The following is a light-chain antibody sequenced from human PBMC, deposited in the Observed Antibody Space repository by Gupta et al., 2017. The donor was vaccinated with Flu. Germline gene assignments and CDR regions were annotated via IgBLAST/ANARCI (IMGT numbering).Light chain of an antibody. Sequence: QSAPTQPRSVSGSPGPSVTTPCTGTSNDVGVSNRVSWYEQRPGKAPKLILYDVTERPSGVPDRFSGSKSGNTASLTISGLQADDEADYYCSSYAGRVTWVFGTGTTVTVL. CDR2: DVT. CDR3: SSYAGRVTWV. CDR1: SNDVGVSNR. J-gene: IGLJ1*01. V-gene: IGLV2-11*01.